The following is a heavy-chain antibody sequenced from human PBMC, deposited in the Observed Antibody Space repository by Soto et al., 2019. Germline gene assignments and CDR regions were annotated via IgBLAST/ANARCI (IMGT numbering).Heavy chain of an antibody. CDR1: GFTFSSYW. V-gene: IGHV3-7*01. CDR2: IKQDGSDK. D-gene: IGHD6-13*01. Sequence: GGSLRLSCAASGFTFSSYWTSWVRQAPGKGLEWVANIKQDGSDKYYVDSVKGRFTISRDNAKNSLYLQMNSLRAEDTAVYYCATSAAAPGNYWGQGXLVTVYS. CDR3: ATSAAAPGNY. J-gene: IGHJ4*02.